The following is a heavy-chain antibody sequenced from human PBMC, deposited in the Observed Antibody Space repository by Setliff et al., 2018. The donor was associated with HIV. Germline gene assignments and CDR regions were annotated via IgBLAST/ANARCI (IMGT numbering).Heavy chain of an antibody. CDR2: IHHSGTT. CDR1: GYSISSGYF. Sequence: SETLSLTCAVSGYSISSGYFWGWIRQPPGKGLEWIGSIHHSGTTYYNPSLKSRVTISVDTSKNQFSLKLSSVTAADTAIYYCARVPTSSWYVTTQRTKEYFQQWGQGTLVTVSS. J-gene: IGHJ1*01. D-gene: IGHD6-13*01. V-gene: IGHV4-38-2*01. CDR3: ARVPTSSWYVTTQRTKEYFQQ.